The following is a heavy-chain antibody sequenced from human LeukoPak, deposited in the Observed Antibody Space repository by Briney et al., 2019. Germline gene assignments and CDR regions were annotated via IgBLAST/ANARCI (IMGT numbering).Heavy chain of an antibody. D-gene: IGHD6-13*01. CDR2: IYSGGTT. Sequence: PGGSLRLSCAASGFTFSSYAMSWVRQAPGKGLEWVAVIYSGGTTYYADSVKGRSTISRDNSKNTLYLQMNSLRAEDTAVYYCARDRGGSRSDCWGQGTLVTVSS. CDR1: GFTFSSYA. CDR3: ARDRGGSRSDC. V-gene: IGHV3-66*01. J-gene: IGHJ4*02.